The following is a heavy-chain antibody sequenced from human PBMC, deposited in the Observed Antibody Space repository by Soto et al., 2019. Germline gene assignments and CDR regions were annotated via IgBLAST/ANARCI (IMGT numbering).Heavy chain of an antibody. CDR2: IYYNGST. V-gene: IGHV4-39*01. CDR3: ARQRVVPATPTNWFDP. J-gene: IGHJ5*02. D-gene: IGHD2-15*01. CDR1: GGSVSSRSYF. Sequence: PSETLSLTCTVSGGSVSSRSYFWGWIRQPPGKGLEWIGTIYYNGSTYYNPSLKSRLTLSVDTSKNQFSLKLTSVTASDTAVYYCARQRVVPATPTNWFDPWGQGTLVTSPQ.